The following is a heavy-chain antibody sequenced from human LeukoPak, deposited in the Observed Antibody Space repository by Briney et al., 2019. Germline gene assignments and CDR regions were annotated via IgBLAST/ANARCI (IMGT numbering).Heavy chain of an antibody. D-gene: IGHD6-25*01. CDR2: IKQDGSAK. V-gene: IGHV3-7*04. CDR1: GFTFSSYW. Sequence: GGSLRLSCAASGFTFSSYWMTWVGQAPGTGLEWVANIKQDGSAKYTLDSVKGRFTISRDNAKNSLYLQMNSLRAEDTAIYYCARGRGSLDYWGQGALVTVSS. CDR3: ARGRGSLDY. J-gene: IGHJ4*02.